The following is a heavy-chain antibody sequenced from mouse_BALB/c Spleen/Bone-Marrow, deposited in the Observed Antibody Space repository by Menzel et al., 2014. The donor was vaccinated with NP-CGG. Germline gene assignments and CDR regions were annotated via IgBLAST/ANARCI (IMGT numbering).Heavy chain of an antibody. CDR3: ARIWAYYAMDY. CDR2: INSNGGST. D-gene: IGHD4-1*01. J-gene: IGHJ4*01. CDR1: GFTFSSYG. Sequence: DVMLVESGGGLVQPGGSLKLSCAASGFTFSSYGMSWVRQTPDKRLELVATINSNGGSTYYPDSVKGRFTISRDNAKNTQYLQMSSLKSEDTATYYCARIWAYYAMDYWGQGTSVTVSS. V-gene: IGHV5-6-3*01.